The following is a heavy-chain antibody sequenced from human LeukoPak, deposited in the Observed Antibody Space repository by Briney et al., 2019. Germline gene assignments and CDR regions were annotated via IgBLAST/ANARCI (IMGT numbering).Heavy chain of an antibody. CDR2: INPNSGGT. D-gene: IGHD5-18*01. CDR3: ARDLRGYSYGFINY. J-gene: IGHJ4*02. Sequence: ASVKVSCKASGYTFTRYYMHWVRQAPGQGLEWMGWINPNSGGTNYAQKFQGRVTMTRDTSISTAYMELSRLRSDDTAVYYCARDLRGYSYGFINYWGQGTLVTVSS. CDR1: GYTFTRYY. V-gene: IGHV1-2*02.